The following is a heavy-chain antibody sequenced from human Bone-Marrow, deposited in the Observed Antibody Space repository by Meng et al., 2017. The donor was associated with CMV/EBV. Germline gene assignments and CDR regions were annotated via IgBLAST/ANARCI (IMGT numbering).Heavy chain of an antibody. CDR2: ISGSGGST. V-gene: IGHV3-23*01. J-gene: IGHJ4*02. CDR3: AKDLEITFGGVIVTGFDH. Sequence: GESLKISCAASGFTFSSYAMSWVRQAPGKGLEWVSAISGSGGSTYYADSVKGRFAISRDNSENTLFLQMNSLRVEDTAVYFCAKDLEITFGGVIVTGFDHWGQGTLVTVSS. D-gene: IGHD3-16*02. CDR1: GFTFSSYA.